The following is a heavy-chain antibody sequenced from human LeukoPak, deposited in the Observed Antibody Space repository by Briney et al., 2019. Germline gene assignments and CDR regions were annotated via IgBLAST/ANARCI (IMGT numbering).Heavy chain of an antibody. CDR1: GGTFSSYA. CDR2: IIPIFGTA. CDR3: AVSYSSSPYYYYMDV. Sequence: SVKVSCKASGGTFSSYAISWVRQAPGQGLEWMGGIIPIFGTANYAQKFQGRATITTDESTSTAYMELSSLRSEDTAVYYCAVSYSSSPYYYYMDVWGKGTTVTVSS. D-gene: IGHD6-13*01. J-gene: IGHJ6*03. V-gene: IGHV1-69*05.